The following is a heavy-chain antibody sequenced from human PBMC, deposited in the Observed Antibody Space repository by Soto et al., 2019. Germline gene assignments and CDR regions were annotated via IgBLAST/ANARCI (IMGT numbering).Heavy chain of an antibody. V-gene: IGHV3-53*01. CDR2: IYSAGST. D-gene: IGHD6-13*01. Sequence: GWSLRLACAASVFTVSTNYMSWVRQAPGKGLEWVSSIYSAGSTHYADSVKGRFTISRDNSKNTLNLQMNSLRAEDTAVYYCARDGPGGRVDAFDIWGQGSMVTVSS. J-gene: IGHJ3*02. CDR1: VFTVSTNY. CDR3: ARDGPGGRVDAFDI.